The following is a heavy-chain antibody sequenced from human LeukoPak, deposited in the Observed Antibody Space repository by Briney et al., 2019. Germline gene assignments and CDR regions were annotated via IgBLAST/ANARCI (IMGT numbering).Heavy chain of an antibody. CDR3: AKSEENYYFYGMDV. Sequence: GGSLRLSCAASGFTFSNAWMNWVRQAPGKGLEWVSIIIGSGGTTYYADSVKGRFTISRDNSKNTLYLQMNSLRAEDTAVYYCAKSEENYYFYGMDVWGQGTTVTVSS. CDR1: GFTFSNAW. J-gene: IGHJ6*02. V-gene: IGHV3-23*01. CDR2: IIGSGGTT.